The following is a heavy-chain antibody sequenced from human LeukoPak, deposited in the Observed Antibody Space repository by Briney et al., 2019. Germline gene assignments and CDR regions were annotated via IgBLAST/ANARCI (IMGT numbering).Heavy chain of an antibody. Sequence: GGSLRLSCAASGFTFTTYWMHWVRHAPGKGLVWVSHINSDGSITSYADSVKGRFTISRDNAKNTLYLQMNSLRAEDTAVYYCAKDVGKWESLHFFDYWGQGTLVTVSS. D-gene: IGHD1-26*01. J-gene: IGHJ4*02. CDR1: GFTFTTYW. CDR2: INSDGSIT. CDR3: AKDVGKWESLHFFDY. V-gene: IGHV3-74*01.